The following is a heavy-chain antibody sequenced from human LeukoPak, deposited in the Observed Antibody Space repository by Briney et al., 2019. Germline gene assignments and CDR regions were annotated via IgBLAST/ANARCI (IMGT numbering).Heavy chain of an antibody. CDR3: ARDGYSYGSPYFDY. CDR1: GFTFNNSW. Sequence: PGGSLRLSCEASGFTFNNSWMSWVRQAPGKRLEWVANIKQDGSEKYYVDSVKGRFTISRDNAKNSLYLQMNSLRAEDTAVYYCARDGYSYGSPYFDYWGQGTLVTVSS. J-gene: IGHJ4*02. V-gene: IGHV3-7*01. CDR2: IKQDGSEK. D-gene: IGHD5-18*01.